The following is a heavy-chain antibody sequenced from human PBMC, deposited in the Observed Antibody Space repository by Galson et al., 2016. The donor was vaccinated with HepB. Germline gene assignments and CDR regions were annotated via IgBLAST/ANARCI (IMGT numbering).Heavy chain of an antibody. J-gene: IGHJ4*02. CDR2: IYGGGST. Sequence: SLRLSCAVSGLIISTNYMSWVRQAPGSGPEWVSVIYGGGSTFYADSVKGRFTISRDNSKNTVYLQMNSLAAEDTAVYYCAKGRSAIAAAGLNYWGQGTLVTVSS. V-gene: IGHV3-53*01. CDR1: GLIISTNY. D-gene: IGHD6-13*01. CDR3: AKGRSAIAAAGLNY.